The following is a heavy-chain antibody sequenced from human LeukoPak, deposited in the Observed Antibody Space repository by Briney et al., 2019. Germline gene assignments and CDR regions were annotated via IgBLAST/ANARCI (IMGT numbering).Heavy chain of an antibody. J-gene: IGHJ4*02. CDR2: IYYIGST. D-gene: IGHD1-26*01. CDR3: ARGRYYSGSYSFGY. V-gene: IGHV4-31*03. CDR1: GGSISSGGHF. Sequence: SETLSLTCTVSGGSISSGGHFWIWLRQHPGKGLEWIGYIYYIGSTFYNPSLKSRVSISVDTSRNQFSLNLTSVTAEDTAVYYCARGRYYSGSYSFGYWGQGTLVTVSS.